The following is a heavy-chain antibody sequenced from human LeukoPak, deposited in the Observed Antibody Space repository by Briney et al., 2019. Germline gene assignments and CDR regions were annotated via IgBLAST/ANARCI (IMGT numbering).Heavy chain of an antibody. D-gene: IGHD2-15*01. CDR2: ISSGGGST. CDR3: ARDQTPFY. V-gene: IGHV3-23*01. CDR1: GFTFSSYG. Sequence: PGGSLRLSCAASGFTFSSYGMSWVRQAPGKALEWVSGISSGGGSTHYADSVKGRFTISRDNSKNTLYLQMNSLRAEDTAVYYCARDQTPFYWGQGSLVTVSS. J-gene: IGHJ4*02.